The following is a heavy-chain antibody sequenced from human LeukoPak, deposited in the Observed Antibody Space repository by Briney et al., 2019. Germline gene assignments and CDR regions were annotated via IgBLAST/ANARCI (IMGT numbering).Heavy chain of an antibody. Sequence: PGRSLRLSCAASGFAFSSFGMHWVRQAPGKGLEWVAVTWYDGTNKYYADSVKGRFTIYRDNSKNTLYLQMNSLRADDTAVYYCARATVTRWFDPWGQGTLVTVSS. CDR1: GFAFSSFG. V-gene: IGHV3-33*01. D-gene: IGHD4-17*01. J-gene: IGHJ5*02. CDR2: TWYDGTNK. CDR3: ARATVTRWFDP.